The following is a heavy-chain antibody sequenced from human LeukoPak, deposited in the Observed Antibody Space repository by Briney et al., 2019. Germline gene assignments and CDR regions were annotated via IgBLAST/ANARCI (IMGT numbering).Heavy chain of an antibody. J-gene: IGHJ3*02. CDR3: ARHEWGITNAFDI. D-gene: IGHD1-14*01. CDR1: GGSISSYY. CDR2: IYYSGST. V-gene: IGHV4-59*08. Sequence: SETLSLTCTVSGGSISSYYWSWIRQPPGKGLEWIGYIYYSGSTNYNPSLKSRVTISVDTSKNQFSLKLSSVTAADTAVYYCARHEWGITNAFDIWGQGTMVTVSS.